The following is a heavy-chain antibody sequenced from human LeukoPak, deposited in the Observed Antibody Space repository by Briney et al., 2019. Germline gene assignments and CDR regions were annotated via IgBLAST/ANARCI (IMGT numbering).Heavy chain of an antibody. Sequence: GGSLRLSCAASGFTFSSYGMHWVRQAPGKGLEWVAFIRYDGSNKYYADSVKDRFTISRDNSKNTLYLQMNSLRAEDTAVYYCAKGGSSGWRYFDYWGQGTLVTVSS. J-gene: IGHJ4*02. CDR3: AKGGSSGWRYFDY. D-gene: IGHD6-19*01. CDR1: GFTFSSYG. V-gene: IGHV3-30*02. CDR2: IRYDGSNK.